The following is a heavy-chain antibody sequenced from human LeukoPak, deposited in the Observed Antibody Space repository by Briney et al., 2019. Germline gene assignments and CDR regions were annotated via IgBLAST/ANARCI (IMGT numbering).Heavy chain of an antibody. CDR3: ARDVSDYHILTAYTSDMAY. J-gene: IGHJ4*02. V-gene: IGHV1-2*02. CDR2: INPNSGGT. Sequence: ASVKVSCKASGYTFTGYYMHWVRQAPGQGLEWMGWINPNSGGTNYAQKFQGRVTMTRDTSISTAYMELSRLRSDDTAVYYCARDVSDYHILTAYTSDMAYWGQGTLVTVSP. CDR1: GYTFTGYY. D-gene: IGHD3-9*01.